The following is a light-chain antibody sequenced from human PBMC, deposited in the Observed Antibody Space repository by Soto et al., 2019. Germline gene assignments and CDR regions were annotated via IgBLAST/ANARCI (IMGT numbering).Light chain of an antibody. Sequence: EILMTQSPATLSVSPGERATVSCRAGQSVGSNLAWYQQMPGQAPRLPIYGASTRATGLPARFSGSGSGTEFTLTISSLQSEDFAVYYCQQYTNWPQTFGQGTKVDIK. CDR1: QSVGSN. CDR2: GAS. J-gene: IGKJ1*01. V-gene: IGKV3-15*01. CDR3: QQYTNWPQT.